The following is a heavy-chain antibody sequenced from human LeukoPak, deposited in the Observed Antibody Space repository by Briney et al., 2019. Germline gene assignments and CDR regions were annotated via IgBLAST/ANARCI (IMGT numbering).Heavy chain of an antibody. D-gene: IGHD4-17*01. J-gene: IGHJ4*02. CDR3: TRYSLGGDYDFGY. V-gene: IGHV1-2*02. CDR1: GYTFTSYY. CDR2: INPTSGAT. Sequence: GASVKVSCKASGYTFTSYYIHWVRQAPGQGLEWMGWINPTSGATDYAQKFQGRVTMTRDTSISTAYMELSSLRSDDTAVFYCTRYSLGGDYDFGYWGQGTLVAVSS.